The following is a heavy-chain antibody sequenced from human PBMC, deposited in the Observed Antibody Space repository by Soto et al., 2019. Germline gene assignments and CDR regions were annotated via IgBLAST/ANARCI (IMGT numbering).Heavy chain of an antibody. CDR2: IKQDGSEK. CDR1: GFTFSSYW. D-gene: IGHD6-19*01. V-gene: IGHV3-7*04. Sequence: GGSLRLSCASSGFTFSSYWMSWVCQAPGKGLEWVANIKQDGSEKYYVDSVKGRFTISRDNAKNSLYLQMNSLRVEDTAVYYCARDTSSGCDYWGQGTLVTVSS. CDR3: ARDTSSGCDY. J-gene: IGHJ4*02.